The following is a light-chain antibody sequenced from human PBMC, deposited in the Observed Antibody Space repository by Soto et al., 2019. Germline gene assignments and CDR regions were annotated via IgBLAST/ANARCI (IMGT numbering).Light chain of an antibody. Sequence: EIVMTQSPVTLSVSPVERATLSCRASQSIGLAIAWYQHKPGQAPRLLIFDASQRATGIPARFSGSGSGTDFTLTISSLQPEDFATYYCQQSYSTPRTFGQGTKVDIK. CDR3: QQSYSTPRT. CDR1: QSIGLA. V-gene: IGKV3D-15*01. CDR2: DAS. J-gene: IGKJ1*01.